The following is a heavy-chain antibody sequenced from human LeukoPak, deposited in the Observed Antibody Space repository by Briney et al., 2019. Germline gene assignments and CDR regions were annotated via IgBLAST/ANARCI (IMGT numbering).Heavy chain of an antibody. CDR3: AKRGYSYGYLT. V-gene: IGHV4-39*01. D-gene: IGHD5-18*01. Sequence: SVTLSVTCTASGVSISSNRYYWGWIRHPPEKELERLGRIYYRRVSCYIPALMSRFIIFVDMSKNQLLLKLSSVTAADTAVYYCAKRGYSYGYLTWGQGTLVTVSS. J-gene: IGHJ5*02. CDR2: IYYRRVS. CDR1: GVSISSNRYY.